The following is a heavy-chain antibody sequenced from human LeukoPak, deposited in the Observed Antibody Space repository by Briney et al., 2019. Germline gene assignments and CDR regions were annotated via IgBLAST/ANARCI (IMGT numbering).Heavy chain of an antibody. CDR2: INHSGST. J-gene: IGHJ2*01. CDR1: GGSFSGYY. D-gene: IGHD3-22*01. V-gene: IGHV4-34*01. CDR3: ARPRSSGYYSYWYFDL. Sequence: PSETLSLTCAVYGGSFSGYYWSWIRQPPGKGLEWIGEINHSGSTNYNPSLKSRVTISVDTSKNQFSLKLSSVTAADTAVYYCARPRSSGYYSYWYFDLWGRGTLVTVSS.